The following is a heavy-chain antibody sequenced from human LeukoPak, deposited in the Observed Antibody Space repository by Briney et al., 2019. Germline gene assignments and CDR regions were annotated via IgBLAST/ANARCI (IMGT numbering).Heavy chain of an antibody. Sequence: PGGSLRLSCAASGFILSDFSMTWVRQAPGKGLEWVSSISSRSNNIYYADSVKGRFTISRDNAKNSLYLQMNSLRAEDTAVYYCAELGITMIGGVWGKGTTVTISS. CDR3: AELGITMIGGV. CDR1: GFILSDFS. CDR2: ISSRSNNI. J-gene: IGHJ6*04. D-gene: IGHD3-10*02. V-gene: IGHV3-21*01.